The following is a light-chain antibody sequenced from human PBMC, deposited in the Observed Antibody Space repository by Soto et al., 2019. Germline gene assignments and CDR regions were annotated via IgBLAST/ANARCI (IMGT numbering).Light chain of an antibody. V-gene: IGKV3-20*01. CDR2: RAS. J-gene: IGKJ1*01. Sequence: EIVMTQSPATLSMSPGERATLSCRASETVYRNLAWYQHKPGQAPRLLIYRASTRATGIPARFSGSGSGTDFTLTIRRLEPDDFAVYYCQQYGSSPRTFGQGTKVDIK. CDR3: QQYGSSPRT. CDR1: ETVYRN.